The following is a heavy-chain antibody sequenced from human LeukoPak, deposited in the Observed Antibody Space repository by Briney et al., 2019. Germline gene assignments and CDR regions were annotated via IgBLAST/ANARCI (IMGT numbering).Heavy chain of an antibody. V-gene: IGHV3-21*01. Sequence: GGSLRLSCAASGFTFSSYSMNWVRQAPGKGLEWVSSISSSSSYIYYADSVKGRFTISRDNAKNSLYLQMNSLRAEDTAVYYCAREEGSGWFSVFGLGFDYWGQGTLVTVSS. CDR2: ISSSSSYI. CDR1: GFTFSSYS. D-gene: IGHD6-19*01. CDR3: AREEGSGWFSVFGLGFDY. J-gene: IGHJ4*02.